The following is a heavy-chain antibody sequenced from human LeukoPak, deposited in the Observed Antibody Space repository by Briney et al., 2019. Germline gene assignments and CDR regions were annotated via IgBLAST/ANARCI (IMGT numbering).Heavy chain of an antibody. CDR2: ISSSSDYI. J-gene: IGHJ6*03. D-gene: IGHD2-2*01. CDR1: GFTFSTYN. CDR3: ARRKVSCRVPAGCYYYYMDV. V-gene: IGHV3-21*01. Sequence: GGSLRLSCAASGFTFSTYNMNWVRQAPGKGLEWVSSISSSSDYIYYADSVKGRFTISRDNAKNSLYLQMNSLRAEDTAVYYCARRKVSCRVPAGCYYYYMDVWGKGTTVTVSS.